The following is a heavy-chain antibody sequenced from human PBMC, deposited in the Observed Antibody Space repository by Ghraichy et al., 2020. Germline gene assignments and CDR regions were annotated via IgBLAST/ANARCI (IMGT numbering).Heavy chain of an antibody. CDR3: ARDRGKGTYGDY. CDR1: GFAFSTYG. V-gene: IGHV3-30*02. D-gene: IGHD3-10*01. CDR2: IRYDGSNE. Sequence: GGSLRLSCAASGFAFSTYGMHWVRQAPGKGLEWVAIIRYDGSNEYYADSVKGRFTISRDNSKNTLYLQMNSLRAEDTAVYYCARDRGKGTYGDYWGQGTPVTVSS. J-gene: IGHJ4*02.